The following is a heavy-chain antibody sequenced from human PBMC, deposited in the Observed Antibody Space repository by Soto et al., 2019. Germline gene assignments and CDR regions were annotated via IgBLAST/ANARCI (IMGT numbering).Heavy chain of an antibody. CDR2: ISGSGGST. Sequence: GGSLRLSCAASGFTFSSYAMSWVRQAPGKGLEWVSAISGSGGSTYYADSVKGRFTISRDNSKNTLYLQMNSLRAEDTAVYYCAKISYYDFWSGLQNYGMDVWGQGTTVTVSS. CDR1: GFTFSSYA. CDR3: AKISYYDFWSGLQNYGMDV. J-gene: IGHJ6*02. D-gene: IGHD3-3*01. V-gene: IGHV3-23*01.